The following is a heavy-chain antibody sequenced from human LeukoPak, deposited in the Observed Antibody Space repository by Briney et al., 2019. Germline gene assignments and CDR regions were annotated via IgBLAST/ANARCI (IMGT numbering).Heavy chain of an antibody. D-gene: IGHD5-12*01. CDR1: GFTFSSYG. CDR2: IRYDGSNK. V-gene: IGHV3-30*02. CDR3: AKGGGYEAQYYYYYLDV. Sequence: GGSLRLSCAASGFTFSSYGMYWVRQAPGKGLEWVAFIRYDGSNKYYADSVKGRSTVSRDNSKNTLYLQMKSPRAEDTAVYYCAKGGGYEAQYYYYYLDVWGKGTTVTISS. J-gene: IGHJ6*03.